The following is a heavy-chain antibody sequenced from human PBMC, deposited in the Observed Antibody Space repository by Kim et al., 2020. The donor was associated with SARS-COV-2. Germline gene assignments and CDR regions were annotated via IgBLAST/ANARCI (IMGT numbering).Heavy chain of an antibody. J-gene: IGHJ3*02. CDR3: ASPCSYDSSGYCYPGAFDI. Sequence: SETLSLTCTVSGGSISSYYWSWIRQPPGKGLEWIGYIYYSGSTNYNPSLKSRVTISVDTSKNQFSLKLSSVTAADTAVYYCASPCSYDSSGYCYPGAFDIWGQGTMVTVSS. CDR1: GGSISSYY. D-gene: IGHD3-22*01. V-gene: IGHV4-59*01. CDR2: IYYSGST.